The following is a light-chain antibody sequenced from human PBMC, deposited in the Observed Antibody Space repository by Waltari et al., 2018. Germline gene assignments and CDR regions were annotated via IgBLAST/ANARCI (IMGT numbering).Light chain of an antibody. Sequence: QSALTQPASASGSPGQSITISCTDTSSAVGGYNYVSWYQQHPGKSPNLMIFDVSKRPSGVSNRFSGSKSGSTASLTISGLQAEDEADFYCNSYTSSSTWVFGGGTKLTVL. V-gene: IGLV2-14*01. CDR1: SSAVGGYNY. J-gene: IGLJ3*02. CDR2: DVS. CDR3: NSYTSSSTWV.